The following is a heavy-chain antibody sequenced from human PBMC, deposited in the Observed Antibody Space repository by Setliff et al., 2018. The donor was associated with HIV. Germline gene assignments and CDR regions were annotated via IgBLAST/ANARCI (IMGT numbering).Heavy chain of an antibody. CDR2: IYTSGNT. CDR3: ARHARGSHDSWFAQAYSFNH. CDR1: GGSISSHY. J-gene: IGHJ4*02. Sequence: SETLSLTCTVSGGSISSHYWSWIRQPAGKGLEWIGRIYTSGNTNYNPSLKSRVTMSVDTSKDYLSLKLTSVSAADTATYFCARHARGSHDSWFAQAYSFNHWGQGVLVTVSS. D-gene: IGHD3-10*01. V-gene: IGHV4-4*07.